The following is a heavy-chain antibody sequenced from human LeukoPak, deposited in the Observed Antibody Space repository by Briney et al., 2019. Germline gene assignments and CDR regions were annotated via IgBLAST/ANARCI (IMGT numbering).Heavy chain of an antibody. D-gene: IGHD3-10*01. CDR2: INQDGSGK. J-gene: IGHJ4*02. Sequence: GGYLRLYCAASGFTISSDWMSWGRQGQGKGLEWVANINQDGSGKYYVYSVKGRFTISKDKAKNSLYLQMNSLRADDTAVYYCARSTMVRGLSHTPIDYWAREPWSPSPQ. CDR3: ARSTMVRGLSHTPIDY. V-gene: IGHV3-7*01. CDR1: GFTISSDW.